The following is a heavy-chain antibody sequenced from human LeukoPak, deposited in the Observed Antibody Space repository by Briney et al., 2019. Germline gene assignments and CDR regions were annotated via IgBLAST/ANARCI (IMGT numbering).Heavy chain of an antibody. CDR2: ISDSGYTT. CDR1: GFIFSNYV. J-gene: IGHJ4*02. V-gene: IGHV3-23*01. D-gene: IGHD6-19*01. Sequence: GGSLRLSCAASGFIFSNYVMSWVRQAPGQGLEWVSAISDSGYTTHYADSVKGRFTISRDNSKSTLYVQMNSLTTEDTAIYYCARGGRFSGWTMWGQGTLVTVSS. CDR3: ARGGRFSGWTM.